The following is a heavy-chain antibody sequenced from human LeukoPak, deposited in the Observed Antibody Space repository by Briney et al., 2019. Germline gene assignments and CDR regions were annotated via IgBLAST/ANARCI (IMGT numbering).Heavy chain of an antibody. CDR3: ARGPRRAEYDFWSGYYFDY. V-gene: IGHV4-34*01. CDR1: GRSFSGYY. CDR2: INHSGST. D-gene: IGHD3-3*01. Sequence: SETLSLTCAVYGRSFSGYYWSWIRQPPGKGLEWIGEINHSGSTNYNPSLKSRVTISVDTSKNQFSLKLSSVTAADTAVYYCARGPRRAEYDFWSGYYFDYWGQGTLVTVSS. J-gene: IGHJ4*02.